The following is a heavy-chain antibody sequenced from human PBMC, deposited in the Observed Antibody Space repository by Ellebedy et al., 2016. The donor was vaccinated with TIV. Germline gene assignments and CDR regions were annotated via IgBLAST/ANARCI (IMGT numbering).Heavy chain of an antibody. Sequence: PGGSLRLSCAASGFTFSSYTLNWVRQAPGKGLEWVSSISTSSSYIYYADSVKGRFTISRDNAKNSLFLQMTSLRAEDTAVYYCARKVPAPTTVPPNWYFDLWGRGTLVTVSS. V-gene: IGHV3-21*01. CDR3: ARKVPAPTTVPPNWYFDL. J-gene: IGHJ2*01. CDR1: GFTFSSYT. D-gene: IGHD4-17*01. CDR2: ISTSSSYI.